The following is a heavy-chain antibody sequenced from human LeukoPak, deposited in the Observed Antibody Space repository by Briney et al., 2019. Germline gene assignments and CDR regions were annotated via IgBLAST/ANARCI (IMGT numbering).Heavy chain of an antibody. CDR3: ASNTGTVFDY. CDR2: IYYSGST. D-gene: IGHD7-27*01. Sequence: SETLSLTCTVSGGSISSNSYYWGWIRQPPGKGLEWIGSIYYSGSTYYNPSLRSRVTISLEMSKHQYSLNLTSVTAADTAVYYCASNTGTVFDYWGQGALVTVSS. J-gene: IGHJ4*02. V-gene: IGHV4-39*07. CDR1: GGSISSNSYY.